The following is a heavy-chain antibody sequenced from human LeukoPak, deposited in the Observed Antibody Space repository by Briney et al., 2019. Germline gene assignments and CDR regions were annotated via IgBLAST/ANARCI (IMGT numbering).Heavy chain of an antibody. D-gene: IGHD1-7*01. V-gene: IGHV1-8*03. J-gene: IGHJ3*02. CDR2: MNPSSGNT. Sequence: ASVKVSCKASGYTFTSYDINWVRQATGQGLEWMGWMNPSSGNTGYAQKFQGRVTITRNTSISTAYMELSSLRSEDTAVYYCARGTDWNYDAFDIWGQGTMVTVSS. CDR1: GYTFTSYD. CDR3: ARGTDWNYDAFDI.